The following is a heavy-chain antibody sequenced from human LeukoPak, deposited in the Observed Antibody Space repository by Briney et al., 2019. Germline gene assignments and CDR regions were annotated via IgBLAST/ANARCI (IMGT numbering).Heavy chain of an antibody. J-gene: IGHJ4*02. CDR2: IIPIFGTA. Sequence: PGSSVKVSCKASGGTFSSYAISWVRQAPGQGLEWMGGIIPIFGTANYAQRFQGRVTITADESTSTAYMELSSLRSEDTAVYYCARDTLEVDGMATINFDYWGQGTLVTVSS. CDR1: GGTFSSYA. D-gene: IGHD5-24*01. CDR3: ARDTLEVDGMATINFDY. V-gene: IGHV1-69*01.